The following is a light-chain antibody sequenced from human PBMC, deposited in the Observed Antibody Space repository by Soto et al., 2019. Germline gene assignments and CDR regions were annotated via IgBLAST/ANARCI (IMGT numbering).Light chain of an antibody. Sequence: EFVLTQSPGTLSLSPGERATLSFRASQTVRNNYLAWYQQKPGQAPRLLIYGASSRATGIPDRFSGSGSGTDFTLTISRLEPEDFAVYYCQQYGSSPRTFGQGTKVDIK. V-gene: IGKV3-20*01. CDR3: QQYGSSPRT. CDR1: QTVRNNY. CDR2: GAS. J-gene: IGKJ1*01.